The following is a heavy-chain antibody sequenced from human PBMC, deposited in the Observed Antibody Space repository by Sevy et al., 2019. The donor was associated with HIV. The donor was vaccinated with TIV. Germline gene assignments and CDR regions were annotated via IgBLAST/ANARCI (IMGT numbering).Heavy chain of an antibody. CDR3: AKGDEPAADYADYVPNAFDI. Sequence: GGSLRLSCAVSGFTFRSYAMSWVRQAPGKGLEWVSSISGPGALTYYAESVKGQFTISRDNSKNTLFLQMNSLRAEDTALYYCAKGDEPAADYADYVPNAFDIRGQGTMVTVSS. CDR2: ISGPGALT. D-gene: IGHD4-17*01. J-gene: IGHJ3*02. V-gene: IGHV3-23*01. CDR1: GFTFRSYA.